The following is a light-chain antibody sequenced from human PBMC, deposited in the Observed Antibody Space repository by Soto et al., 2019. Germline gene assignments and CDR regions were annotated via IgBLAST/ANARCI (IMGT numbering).Light chain of an antibody. J-gene: IGKJ3*01. CDR3: QHRNFWPLT. Sequence: ENVLTQSPITLSLSPGETATLSCRASQSIGNYLAWYQQKPGQAPRLLIYDASNRATGIPARFSGSGSETDFTLTIASLEVEDSAVYYCQHRNFWPLTFGPGTRVEIK. CDR2: DAS. V-gene: IGKV3-11*01. CDR1: QSIGNY.